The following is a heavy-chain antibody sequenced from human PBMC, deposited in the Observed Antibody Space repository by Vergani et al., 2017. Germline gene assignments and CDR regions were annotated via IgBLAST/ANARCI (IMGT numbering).Heavy chain of an antibody. J-gene: IGHJ4*02. D-gene: IGHD3-10*01. CDR3: ARHDRVGELDFDY. Sequence: QLQLQESGPGLVKPSETLSLTCTVSGGSISSSSYYWGWIRQPPGKGLEWIGSIYYSGSTYYNPYLKSRVTISVDTSKNQFSLKLSSVTAADTAVYYWARHDRVGELDFDYWGQGTLVTVSS. CDR2: IYYSGST. CDR1: GGSISSSSYY. V-gene: IGHV4-39*01.